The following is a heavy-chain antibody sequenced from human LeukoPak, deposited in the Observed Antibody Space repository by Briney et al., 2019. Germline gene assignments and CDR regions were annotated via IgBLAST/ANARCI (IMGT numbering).Heavy chain of an antibody. CDR3: ARQDSSGFFDY. CDR2: IYPGGSDT. Sequence: GESLKISCKGSGYNFPTSWIGWVRQMPGKGLEWMGLIYPGGSDTRYSPSFQGQVTISVDESISTAYLQWSSLKASDTAMYYCARQDSSGFFDYWGQGTLVTVSS. CDR1: GYNFPTSW. V-gene: IGHV5-51*01. J-gene: IGHJ4*02. D-gene: IGHD6-19*01.